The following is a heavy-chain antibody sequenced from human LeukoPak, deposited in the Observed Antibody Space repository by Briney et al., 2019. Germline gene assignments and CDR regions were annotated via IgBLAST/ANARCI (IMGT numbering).Heavy chain of an antibody. CDR2: IYYSGST. D-gene: IGHD3-10*01. CDR3: ARLVITMVRGSNWFDP. CDR1: GGSISSSSYY. V-gene: IGHV4-39*01. Sequence: PSETLSLNCTVSGGSISSSSYYWGWIRQPPGKGLEWIGSIYYSGSTYYNPSLKSRVTISVDTSKNQFSLELSSVTAADTAVYYCARLVITMVRGSNWFDPWGQGTLVTVSS. J-gene: IGHJ5*02.